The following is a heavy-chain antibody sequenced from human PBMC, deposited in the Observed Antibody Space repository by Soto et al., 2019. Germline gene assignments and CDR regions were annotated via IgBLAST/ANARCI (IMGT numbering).Heavy chain of an antibody. J-gene: IGHJ1*01. CDR1: GGTLHDFY. V-gene: IGHV4-34*02. CDR3: ARGPYSDSGGYYFF. CDR2: LNYSGSS. Sequence: QVQLQQWGAGLLKPSETLSLTCAVYGGTLHDFYLTWIRQPPGKGLEWIGELNYSGSSNYNPSLKSRVTISIDTSKNQFSLNLRSVTAADTAVYYCARGPYSDSGGYYFFWGQGTLVTVSS. D-gene: IGHD3-22*01.